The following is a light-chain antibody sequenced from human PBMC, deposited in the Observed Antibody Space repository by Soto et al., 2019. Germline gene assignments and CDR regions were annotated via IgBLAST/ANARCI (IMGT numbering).Light chain of an antibody. CDR2: GAS. Sequence: EIVLPQSPGTLSFSPGGRATLSCRASRSVSSSFLAWYQQKPGQAPRLLIYGASNRATGIPARFSGSGSGTDFTLTISSLEPEDFAVYYCQQRSNWPITFGQGTRLEIK. CDR1: RSVSSSF. CDR3: QQRSNWPIT. J-gene: IGKJ5*01. V-gene: IGKV3D-20*02.